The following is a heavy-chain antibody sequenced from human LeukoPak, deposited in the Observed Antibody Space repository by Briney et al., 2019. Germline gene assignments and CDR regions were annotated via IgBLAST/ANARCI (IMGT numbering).Heavy chain of an antibody. V-gene: IGHV1-2*02. J-gene: IGHJ4*02. CDR3: ARMDIVATMGFDY. CDR2: INPNSGGT. D-gene: IGHD5-12*01. CDR1: GYTFTSYY. Sequence: ASVKVSCKASGYTFTSYYMHWVRQAPGQGLEWMGWINPNSGGTNYAQKFQGRVTMTRDTSISTAYMELSRLRSDDTAVYYCARMDIVATMGFDYWGQGTLVTVSS.